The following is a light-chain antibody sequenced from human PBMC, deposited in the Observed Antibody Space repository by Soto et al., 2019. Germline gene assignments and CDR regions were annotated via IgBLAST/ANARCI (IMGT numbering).Light chain of an antibody. V-gene: IGKV1-27*01. CDR1: QGISNY. J-gene: IGKJ4*01. CDR3: QRTYNARLT. Sequence: IHMTQSASSLSAYVGYRVTITCRASQGISNYLAWYQQKKGKVPKFLIHAASTLQSGVPSRFSGSGYGTDFNLTISSLQTEDVATYYGQRTYNARLTFGGGTKVDIK. CDR2: AAS.